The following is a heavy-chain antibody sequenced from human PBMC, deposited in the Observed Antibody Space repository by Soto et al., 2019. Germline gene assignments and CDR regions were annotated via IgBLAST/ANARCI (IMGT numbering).Heavy chain of an antibody. J-gene: IGHJ5*02. CDR2: ISYHGINK. CDR3: GKYSDYGDHRDWFDP. Sequence: QVQLVDSGGDVVYPGRSLRLSCTASGFSFSSYGMHWVRQAPGKGLEWVAVISYHGINKYYADSVNGRFTISRDNSKNTLFLQMNSLRVEDTAVYYCGKYSDYGDHRDWFDPWGQGTLVTVSS. V-gene: IGHV3-30*18. CDR1: GFSFSSYG. D-gene: IGHD4-17*01.